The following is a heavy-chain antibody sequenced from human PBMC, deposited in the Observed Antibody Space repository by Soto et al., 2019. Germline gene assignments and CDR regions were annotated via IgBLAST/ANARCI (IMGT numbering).Heavy chain of an antibody. V-gene: IGHV1-8*01. J-gene: IGHJ5*02. D-gene: IGHD4-17*01. CDR1: GYTFTSYD. Sequence: QVQLVQSGAEVKKPGASVKVSCKASGYTFTSYDINWVRQATGQGLEYLGWMNPNSGNTAYVQKFQGRVTMTWDTSITTAYMELSSLRSEDTAVYFCARGIKYGAYSRWFDPWGXGT. CDR3: ARGIKYGAYSRWFDP. CDR2: MNPNSGNT.